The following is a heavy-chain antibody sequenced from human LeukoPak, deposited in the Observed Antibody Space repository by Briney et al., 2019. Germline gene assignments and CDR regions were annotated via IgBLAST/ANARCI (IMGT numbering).Heavy chain of an antibody. D-gene: IGHD6-19*01. CDR3: AAAGSSGWYYYYYMDV. CDR1: GYTFTSYD. V-gene: IGHV1-8*03. CDR2: MNPNSGNT. J-gene: IGHJ6*03. Sequence: ASVKVSCKASGYTFTSYDINWVRQATGQGLEWMGWMNPNSGNTGYAQKFQGRVTITRDMSTSTAYMELSSLRSEDTAVYYCAAAGSSGWYYYYYMDVWGKGTTVTVSS.